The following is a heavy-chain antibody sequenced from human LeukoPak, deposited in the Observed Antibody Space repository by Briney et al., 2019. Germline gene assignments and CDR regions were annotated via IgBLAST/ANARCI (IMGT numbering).Heavy chain of an antibody. Sequence: GGSLRLSCAASGFTFSSYAMSWVRQAPGKGPEWVSAISGSGGSTYYADSVKGRFTISRDNPKNTLCLQMNSLRAEDTAVYYCAKGQTVVDYWGQGTLVTVSS. V-gene: IGHV3-23*01. J-gene: IGHJ4*02. D-gene: IGHD4-23*01. CDR1: GFTFSSYA. CDR3: AKGQTVVDY. CDR2: ISGSGGST.